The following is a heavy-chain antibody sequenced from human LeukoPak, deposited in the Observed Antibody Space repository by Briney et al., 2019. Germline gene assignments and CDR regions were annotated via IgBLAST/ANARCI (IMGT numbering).Heavy chain of an antibody. CDR3: ARRGEAMDPFDY. CDR2: IYPGDSDT. V-gene: IGHV5-51*01. J-gene: IGHJ4*02. Sequence: GESLKISCKDSGYSFTSYWIGWVRQMPGKGLDWMGIIYPGDSDTRYSPSFQGQVTISADKSINTAYLQWSSLKASDTAIYYCARRGEAMDPFDYWGQGTLVTVS. D-gene: IGHD5-18*01. CDR1: GYSFTSYW.